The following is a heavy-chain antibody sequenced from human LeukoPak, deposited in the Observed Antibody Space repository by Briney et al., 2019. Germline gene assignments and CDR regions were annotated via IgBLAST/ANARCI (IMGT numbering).Heavy chain of an antibody. Sequence: GGSLRRSWAASGFTFSIYGMHWVSQAPGKGLEWVAVISYDGSNKYYADSVKGRFTISRDNSKNTLYLQMNSLRAEDTAVYYCTTDLEYDFWSGYSTRDYWGQGTLVTVSS. CDR1: GFTFSIYG. J-gene: IGHJ4*02. V-gene: IGHV3-30*03. CDR2: ISYDGSNK. D-gene: IGHD3-3*01. CDR3: TTDLEYDFWSGYSTRDY.